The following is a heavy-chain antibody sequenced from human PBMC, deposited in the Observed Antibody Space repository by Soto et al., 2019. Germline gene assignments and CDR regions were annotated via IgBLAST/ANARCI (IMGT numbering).Heavy chain of an antibody. CDR1: GFTFSGSS. V-gene: IGHV3-73*01. CDR3: TRREATAPNYGMDV. J-gene: IGHJ6*02. CDR2: TRNKTGSYET. Sequence: GGSLRLSCATSGFTFSGSSIHWVRQASGKGLEWVGRTRNKTGSYETAYAASVEGRFTISRDDSKNTVYLQMDSLKTEDTVIYYCTRREATAPNYGMDVWGQGTTVTVSS. D-gene: IGHD5-18*01.